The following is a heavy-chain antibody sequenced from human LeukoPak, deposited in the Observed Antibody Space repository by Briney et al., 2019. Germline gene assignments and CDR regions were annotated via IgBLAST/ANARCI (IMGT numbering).Heavy chain of an antibody. D-gene: IGHD6-19*01. J-gene: IGHJ4*02. Sequence: GGSLRLSCAASGFTFSNYDMHWVRQAPGKGLEWVAVIFYDGSNKYSADSVKGRFTISRDNSENTLFLQMNSLRAEDTAVYYCARVGSAWSYFDYWGQGTLVTVSS. CDR2: IFYDGSNK. CDR1: GFTFSNYD. CDR3: ARVGSAWSYFDY. V-gene: IGHV3-33*01.